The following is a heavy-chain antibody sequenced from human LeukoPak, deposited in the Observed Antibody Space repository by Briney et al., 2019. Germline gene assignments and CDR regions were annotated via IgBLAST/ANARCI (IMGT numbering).Heavy chain of an antibody. V-gene: IGHV3-7*01. J-gene: IGHJ4*02. Sequence: GGSLRLSCAASGFTFSSYWMSWVRQAPGKGLEWVANIKQDGSEKYYVDSVKGRFTISRDNSKNTLYLQMNSLRAEDTAVYYCATLRRSSSATLGNFDYWGQGTLVTVSS. D-gene: IGHD6-6*01. CDR3: ATLRRSSSATLGNFDY. CDR1: GFTFSSYW. CDR2: IKQDGSEK.